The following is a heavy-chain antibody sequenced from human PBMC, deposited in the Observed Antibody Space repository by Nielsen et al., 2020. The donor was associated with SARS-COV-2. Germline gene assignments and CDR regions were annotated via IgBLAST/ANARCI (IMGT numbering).Heavy chain of an antibody. D-gene: IGHD2-2*01. V-gene: IGHV4-39*02. Sequence: SETLSLTCTVSGGSISGSTFYWGWVRQPPGKGLEWIAAIYYTGSTYYTPSLKSRVTISVDTSKNQYSLKLRSVTAADTAVYYCAREDSSSCHDSWGQGTLVTVSS. CDR3: AREDSSSCHDS. CDR1: GGSISGSTFY. CDR2: IYYTGST. J-gene: IGHJ4*02.